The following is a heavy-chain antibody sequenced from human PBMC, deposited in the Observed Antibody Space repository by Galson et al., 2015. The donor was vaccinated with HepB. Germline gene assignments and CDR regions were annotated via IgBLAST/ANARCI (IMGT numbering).Heavy chain of an antibody. J-gene: IGHJ4*02. V-gene: IGHV1-18*01. Sequence: SVKVSCKASGYTFTSYGISWVRQAPGQGLGWMGWISAYNGNTNYAQKLQGRVTMTTDTSTSTAYMELRSLRSDDTAVYYCARVAGRPYCSSTSCYRGVDYWGQGTLVTVSS. D-gene: IGHD2-2*02. CDR3: ARVAGRPYCSSTSCYRGVDY. CDR1: GYTFTSYG. CDR2: ISAYNGNT.